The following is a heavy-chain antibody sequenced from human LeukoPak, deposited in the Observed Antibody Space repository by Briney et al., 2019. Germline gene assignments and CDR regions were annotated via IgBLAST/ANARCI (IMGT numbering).Heavy chain of an antibody. D-gene: IGHD2-2*01. Sequence: GESLQISCKGSGYSFTSYWIDWVRQMPGKGLEWMGIIYPGDSDTRYSPSFQGQVTISADKSISTAYLQWSSLKASDTAMYYCATPYPREYCSSTTCYFNYWGQGTLVTVSS. V-gene: IGHV5-51*01. CDR2: IYPGDSDT. CDR1: GYSFTSYW. J-gene: IGHJ4*02. CDR3: ATPYPREYCSSTTCYFNY.